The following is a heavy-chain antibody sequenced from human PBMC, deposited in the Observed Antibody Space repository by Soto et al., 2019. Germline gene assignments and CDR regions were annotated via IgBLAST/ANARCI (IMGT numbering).Heavy chain of an antibody. V-gene: IGHV4-34*01. J-gene: IGHJ4*02. CDR3: ARLGGYYQAFDQ. CDR1: GGSFSGYY. Sequence: PSETLSLTCAVYGGSFSGYYWNWIRQPPGKGLEWIGEINHTGTTTYHPSLKSRVTISIDTSRNQFSLKLDSVTAADTAVYYCARLGGYYQAFDQWGQGSLVTVSS. D-gene: IGHD2-21*02. CDR2: INHTGTT.